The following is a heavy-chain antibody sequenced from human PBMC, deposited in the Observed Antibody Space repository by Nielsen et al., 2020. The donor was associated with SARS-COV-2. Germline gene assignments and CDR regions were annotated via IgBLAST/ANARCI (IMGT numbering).Heavy chain of an antibody. J-gene: IGHJ4*02. CDR2: IYYSGST. V-gene: IGHV4-31*03. CDR1: GGSISSGGYY. D-gene: IGHD4-17*01. Sequence: SETLFLTCTVSGGSISSGGYYWSWIRQHPGKGLEWIGYIYYSGSTYYNPSLKSRVTISVDTSKNQFSLKLSSVTAADTAVYYCAREATVTIFDYWGRGTLVTVSS. CDR3: AREATVTIFDY.